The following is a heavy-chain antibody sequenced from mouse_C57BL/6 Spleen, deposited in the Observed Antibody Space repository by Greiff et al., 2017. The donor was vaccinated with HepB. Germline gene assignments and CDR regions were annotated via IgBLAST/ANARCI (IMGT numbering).Heavy chain of an antibody. Sequence: VQLQQSDAELVKPGASVKISCKVSGYTFTDHTIHWMKQRPEQGLEWIGDIYPRDGSTKYNEKFKGKATLTADKSSSTAYMQFNSLTSEDSAVYFCASGFVTTVGATRYFDVWGTGTTVTVSS. CDR2: IYPRDGST. D-gene: IGHD1-1*01. CDR3: ASGFVTTVGATRYFDV. V-gene: IGHV1-78*01. J-gene: IGHJ1*03. CDR1: GYTFTDHT.